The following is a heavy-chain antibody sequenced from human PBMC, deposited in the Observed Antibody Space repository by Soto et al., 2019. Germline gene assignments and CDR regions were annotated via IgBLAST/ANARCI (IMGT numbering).Heavy chain of an antibody. J-gene: IGHJ4*02. CDR1: GGSFDRHT. CDR3: ARGWGYDSTDYYYAY. D-gene: IGHD3-22*01. CDR2: IIPIFGTA. Sequence: QGQLVQSGAEVRKPGSSVRVSCKASGGSFDRHTISWVRQAHGQGLEWMGGIIPIFGTANHAQKFQGRVTIIADESTSTVYMELSSLRSDDTAIYYCARGWGYDSTDYYYAYWGQGTLVIVSS. V-gene: IGHV1-69*01.